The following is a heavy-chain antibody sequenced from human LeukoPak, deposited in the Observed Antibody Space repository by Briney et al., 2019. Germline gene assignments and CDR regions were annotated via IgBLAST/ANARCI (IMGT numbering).Heavy chain of an antibody. CDR1: GFTFSSYW. CDR2: IKQDGSAE. D-gene: IGHD4-17*01. J-gene: IGHJ4*02. V-gene: IGHV3-7*01. CDR3: ARERGGDGDHQFVFDQ. Sequence: GGSLRLSCAASGFTFSSYWMSWVRQAPGKGQGWVANIKQDGSAEYYVDSVRVRFTISRDNAKNSRYLQMNRLRAEDTAVYYCARERGGDGDHQFVFDQWRQETLVSVSS.